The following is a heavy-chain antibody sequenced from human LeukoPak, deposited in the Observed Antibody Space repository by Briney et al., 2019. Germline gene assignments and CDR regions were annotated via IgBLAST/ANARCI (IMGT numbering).Heavy chain of an antibody. CDR1: GYTFTDYY. CDR3: ARGRTYYYGSGSDPFDY. V-gene: IGHV1-2*04. J-gene: IGHJ4*02. Sequence: ASVKVSCKASGYTFTDYYMHWVRQAPGQGLEWMGWINPNSGGTNYAQKFQGWVTMTRDTSISTAYMELSRLRSDDTAVYYCARGRTYYYGSGSDPFDYWGQGTLVTVSS. D-gene: IGHD3-10*01. CDR2: INPNSGGT.